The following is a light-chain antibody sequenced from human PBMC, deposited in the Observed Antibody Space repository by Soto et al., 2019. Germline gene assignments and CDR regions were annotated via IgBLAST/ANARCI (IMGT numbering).Light chain of an antibody. CDR3: ASWDDSLYGVV. CDR2: SNN. V-gene: IGLV1-44*01. CDR1: NSNIGGNT. Sequence: QSALTQPPSASGTPGQTVAISCSGTNSNIGGNTVNWYQQVPGAAPRALIYSNNIRPSGVPDRFSGSKSGTSASLAISGLQSEDEADYYCASWDDSLYGVVFGGGTKLTVL. J-gene: IGLJ2*01.